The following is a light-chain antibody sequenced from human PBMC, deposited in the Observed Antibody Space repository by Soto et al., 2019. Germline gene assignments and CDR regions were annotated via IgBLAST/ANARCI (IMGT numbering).Light chain of an antibody. CDR3: QQRTSWPLLT. J-gene: IGKJ4*01. V-gene: IGKV3-11*01. CDR2: DAS. Sequence: DIVLTQSPATLSLSPGERASLSCRASQSVSNSLAWYQQKPGQPPRLLIYDASTRATGIPARFTGSGSGTDFTLAISSLEPEDFAFYYCQQRTSWPLLTFGGGTKVEIK. CDR1: QSVSNS.